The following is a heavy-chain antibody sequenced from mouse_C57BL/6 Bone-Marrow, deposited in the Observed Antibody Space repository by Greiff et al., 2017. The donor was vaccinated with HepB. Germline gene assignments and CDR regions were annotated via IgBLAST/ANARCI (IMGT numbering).Heavy chain of an antibody. CDR2: IDPEDGET. J-gene: IGHJ3*01. CDR3: VKALYGSPFAY. Sequence: VQLQQSGAELVKPGASVKLSCTASGFNIKDYYMHWVKQRTEQGLEWIGRIDPEDGETKSAPKFQGKATITADTSSNTAYLQLSSLTSEDTAVYYCVKALYGSPFAYWGQGTLVTVSA. CDR1: GFNIKDYY. D-gene: IGHD1-1*01. V-gene: IGHV14-2*01.